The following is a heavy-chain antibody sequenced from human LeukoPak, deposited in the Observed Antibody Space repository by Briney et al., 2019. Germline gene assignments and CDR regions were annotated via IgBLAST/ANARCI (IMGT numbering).Heavy chain of an antibody. V-gene: IGHV3-74*01. CDR3: ARDYYGSIDL. D-gene: IGHD3-10*01. J-gene: IGHJ1*01. CDR2: INNDGST. Sequence: GGSLRPSCVASGFTFGKYWMHWVRQAPGKELVCISRINNDGSTVYADSVAGRFTISRDNARDTLYLQMNSLRVEDTAVYYCARDYYGSIDLWGQGTLVTVSS. CDR1: GFTFGKYW.